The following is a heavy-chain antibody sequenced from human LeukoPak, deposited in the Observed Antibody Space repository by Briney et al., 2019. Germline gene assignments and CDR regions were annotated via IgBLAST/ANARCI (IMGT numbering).Heavy chain of an antibody. Sequence: GGSLRLSCAASGFTFSSYSMNWVRQAPGKGLEWVSSISSSSSYIYYADSVKGRFTISRDNAKNSLYLQMNSLRAEDTAVYYCARDDPPIAVVAANSWGQGTLVTVSS. D-gene: IGHD2-15*01. CDR1: GFTFSSYS. J-gene: IGHJ4*02. CDR2: ISSSSSYI. CDR3: ARDDPPIAVVAANS. V-gene: IGHV3-21*01.